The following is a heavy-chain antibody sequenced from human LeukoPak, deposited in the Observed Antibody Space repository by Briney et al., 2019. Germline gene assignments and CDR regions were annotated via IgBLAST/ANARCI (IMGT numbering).Heavy chain of an antibody. J-gene: IGHJ4*02. V-gene: IGHV1-2*04. D-gene: IGHD6-13*01. CDR3: ARGLQAVGGIVSWYRGGCYFDY. Sequence: ASVKVSCKASGYTFTGYYMHWVRQAPGQGLEWMGWINPNSGGTNYAQKFQGWVTMTRDTSISTAYMELSRLRSDDTAVYYCARGLQAVGGIVSWYRGGCYFDYWGQGTLVTVSS. CDR1: GYTFTGYY. CDR2: INPNSGGT.